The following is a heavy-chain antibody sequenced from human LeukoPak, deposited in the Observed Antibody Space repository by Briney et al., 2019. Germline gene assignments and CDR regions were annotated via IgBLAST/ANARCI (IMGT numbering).Heavy chain of an antibody. Sequence: GGSLRLSCVVSGFSFNNHWMSWVRQAAGKSLEWVANINQDGTEKYYVGSVKGRFTISRDNAKNTLDLQMNGLRAEDTAPYYCVKDEDWGFGSWGQGTPVTVSS. CDR3: VKDEDWGFGS. D-gene: IGHD7-27*01. CDR1: GFSFNNHW. V-gene: IGHV3-7*01. J-gene: IGHJ4*02. CDR2: INQDGTEK.